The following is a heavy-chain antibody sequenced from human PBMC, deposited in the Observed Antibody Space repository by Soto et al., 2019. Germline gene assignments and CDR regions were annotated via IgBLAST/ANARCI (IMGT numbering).Heavy chain of an antibody. J-gene: IGHJ4*02. CDR2: ISGSGGST. V-gene: IGHV3-23*01. D-gene: IGHD6-19*01. Sequence: PGGSLRLSCAASGFTVSSYAMSWVRQAPGKGLEWVSAISGSGGSTYYADSVKGRFTISRDNSKNTLYLQMNSLRAEDTAVYYCAKGADIAVAGSESNFDYWGQGTLVTVSS. CDR3: AKGADIAVAGSESNFDY. CDR1: GFTVSSYA.